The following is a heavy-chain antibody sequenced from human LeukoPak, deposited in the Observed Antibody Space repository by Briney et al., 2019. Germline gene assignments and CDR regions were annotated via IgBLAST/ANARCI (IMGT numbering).Heavy chain of an antibody. J-gene: IGHJ4*02. CDR2: IYYSGST. D-gene: IGHD2-15*01. CDR1: GGSISSYY. CDR3: ARLGYCSGGSCPDY. Sequence: PSETLSLTCTVSGGSISSYYWSWIRQPPGKGLEWIGYIYYSGSTNYNPSLKSRVTISVDTSKNQFSLKLSSVTPADTAVYYCARLGYCSGGSCPDYWGQGTLVTVSS. V-gene: IGHV4-59*08.